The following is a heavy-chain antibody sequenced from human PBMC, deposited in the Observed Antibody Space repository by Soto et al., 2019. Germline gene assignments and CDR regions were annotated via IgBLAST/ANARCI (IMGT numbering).Heavy chain of an antibody. CDR2: IVVGSGNT. V-gene: IGHV1-58*01. CDR3: AAAAMDGSGYYYYYYGMDV. J-gene: IGHJ6*02. D-gene: IGHD3-10*01. CDR1: GFTFTSSA. Sequence: ASVKVSCKASGFTFTSSAVQWVRQARGQRLEWIGWIVVGSGNTNYAQKFQERVTITRDMSTSTAYMELSSLRSEDTAVYYCAAAAMDGSGYYYYYYGMDVWGQGTTVTVSS.